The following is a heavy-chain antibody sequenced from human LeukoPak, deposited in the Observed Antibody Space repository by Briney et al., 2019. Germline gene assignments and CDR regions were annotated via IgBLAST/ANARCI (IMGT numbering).Heavy chain of an antibody. CDR2: ISAYNGNT. D-gene: IGHD1-14*01. CDR1: GYTFTSYG. Sequence: ASVKVSCKASGYTFTSYGISWVRQAPGQGLEWMGWISAYNGNTNYAQKLQGRVTMTTDTSTSTAYMELRSLRSEDTAVYYCATGSGWTTRSPFYGYWGQGTLVTVSS. V-gene: IGHV1-18*01. J-gene: IGHJ4*02. CDR3: ATGSGWTTRSPFYGY.